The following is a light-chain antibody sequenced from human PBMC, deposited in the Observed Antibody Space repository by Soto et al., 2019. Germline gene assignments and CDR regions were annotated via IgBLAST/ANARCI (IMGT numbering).Light chain of an antibody. J-gene: IGKJ1*01. CDR2: DAS. V-gene: IGKV3-11*01. CDR3: KQRSNWPPA. CDR1: QSVSSY. Sequence: EFVLTQSPGTLSLSPGERATLSCRASQSVSSYLAWYQQKPGQAPRLLIYDASNRATGIPARFSGSGSGTDFTLTISSLEPEDFAVYYCKQRSNWPPAFGQGTKVDIK.